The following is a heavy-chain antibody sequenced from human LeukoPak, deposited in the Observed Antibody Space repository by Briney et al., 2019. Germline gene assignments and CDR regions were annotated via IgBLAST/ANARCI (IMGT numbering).Heavy chain of an antibody. Sequence: QTGGSLRLSCAASGFTFSSYSMNWVRQAPGKGLEWVSYISSSSSTIYYADSVKGRFTISRDNAKNSLYLQMNSLRAEDTAVYYCAREVPGAMNAFDIWGQGTMVTVSS. CDR1: GFTFSSYS. J-gene: IGHJ3*02. D-gene: IGHD2-2*01. V-gene: IGHV3-48*04. CDR3: AREVPGAMNAFDI. CDR2: ISSSSSTI.